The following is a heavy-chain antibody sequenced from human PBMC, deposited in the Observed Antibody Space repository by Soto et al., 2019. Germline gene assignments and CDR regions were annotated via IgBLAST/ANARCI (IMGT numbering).Heavy chain of an antibody. CDR2: IYYSGST. V-gene: IGHV4-31*03. CDR3: ARDREGATALDI. Sequence: SETLSLTCTVSGGSISSGGYYWSWIRQHPGKGLEWIGYIYYSGSTYYNPSLKSRVTISVDTSKNQFSLKLSSVTAADTAVYYCARDREGATALDIWGQGTMVTVSS. CDR1: GGSISSGGYY. D-gene: IGHD1-26*01. J-gene: IGHJ3*02.